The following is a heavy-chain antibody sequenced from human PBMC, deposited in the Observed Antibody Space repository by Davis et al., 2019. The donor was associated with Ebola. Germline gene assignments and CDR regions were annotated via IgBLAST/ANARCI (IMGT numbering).Heavy chain of an antibody. D-gene: IGHD3-16*01. Sequence: PGGSLRLSCAAFGFSFSSHWMSWVRQAPGKGLEWVANIRQDGSEKHYVDSVKGRFTISRDNAKNSLSLQMNSLRAEDTAVSYCARGAVWRFDPWGQGNLVNVSS. CDR1: GFSFSSHW. J-gene: IGHJ5*02. V-gene: IGHV3-7*03. CDR2: IRQDGSEK. CDR3: ARGAVWRFDP.